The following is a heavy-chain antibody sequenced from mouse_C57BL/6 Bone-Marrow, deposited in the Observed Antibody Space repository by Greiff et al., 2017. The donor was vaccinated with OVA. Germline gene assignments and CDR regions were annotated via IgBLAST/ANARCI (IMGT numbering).Heavy chain of an antibody. V-gene: IGHV1-42*01. CDR2: INPSTGGT. CDR1: GYSFTGYY. Sequence: VQLQQSGPELVKPGASVKISCKASGYSFTGYYMNWVKQSPEKSLEWIGEINPSTGGTTYNQKFKAKATLTVDKSSSTAYMQLKSLTSEDSAVYYCARAPTTVADYWGQGTTLTVSS. CDR3: ARAPTTVADY. D-gene: IGHD1-1*01. J-gene: IGHJ2*01.